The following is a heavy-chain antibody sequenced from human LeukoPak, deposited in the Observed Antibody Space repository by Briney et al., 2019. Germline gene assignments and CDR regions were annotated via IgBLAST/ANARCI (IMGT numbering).Heavy chain of an antibody. CDR3: AGAKSGYNYC. Sequence: SETLSLTCAVYGGSFSGYYWSWIRQPPGKGLEWIGEINHSGSTNYNPSLKSRVTISVDTSKNQFSLKLSSVTAADTAVYYCAGAKSGYNYCWGQGTLVTVSS. V-gene: IGHV4-34*01. CDR2: INHSGST. D-gene: IGHD5-24*01. CDR1: GGSFSGYY. J-gene: IGHJ4*02.